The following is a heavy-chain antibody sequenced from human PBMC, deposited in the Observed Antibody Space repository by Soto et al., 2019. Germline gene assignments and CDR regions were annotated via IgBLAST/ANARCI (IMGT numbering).Heavy chain of an antibody. Sequence: QVQLVQSGAEVKKPGSSVKVSCKASGGTFSSYAISWVRQAPGQGREWMGGIIPIFGTANYAQKFQGRVTITADESTSTAYMELSSLRSEETGVYYCASDYYDSSGYTYYGMDVWGQGTTVTVSS. CDR3: ASDYYDSSGYTYYGMDV. CDR1: GGTFSSYA. D-gene: IGHD3-22*01. J-gene: IGHJ6*02. CDR2: IIPIFGTA. V-gene: IGHV1-69*01.